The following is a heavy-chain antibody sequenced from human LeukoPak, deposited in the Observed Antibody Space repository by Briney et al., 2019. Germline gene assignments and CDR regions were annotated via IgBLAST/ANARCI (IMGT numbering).Heavy chain of an antibody. D-gene: IGHD5-12*01. V-gene: IGHV3-21*01. CDR2: ISSSSSYI. J-gene: IGHJ3*02. CDR1: GFTFSSYS. CDR3: ASLLHSGYDQSDAFDI. Sequence: GGSLRLSCAASGFTFSSYSMNWVRQAPGKGLEWVTSISSSSSYIYYADSVKGRFTISRDNAKNSLYLQMNSLRAEDTAVYYCASLLHSGYDQSDAFDIWGQGTMVTVSS.